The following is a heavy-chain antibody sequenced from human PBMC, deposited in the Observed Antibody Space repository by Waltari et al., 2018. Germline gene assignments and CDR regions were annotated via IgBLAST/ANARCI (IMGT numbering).Heavy chain of an antibody. V-gene: IGHV3-7*01. CDR2: IKQDGSEK. J-gene: IGHJ4*02. Sequence: EVQLVESGGGLVQPGGSLRLSCAASGFTFSTYWMSWVRQAPGKGLEWVANIKQDGSEKYYVDSVKGRFTISRDNAKNSLYLQMNSLRAEDTAVYYCARSSGYYTPYFDYWGQGTLVTVSS. D-gene: IGHD3-3*01. CDR1: GFTFSTYW. CDR3: ARSSGYYTPYFDY.